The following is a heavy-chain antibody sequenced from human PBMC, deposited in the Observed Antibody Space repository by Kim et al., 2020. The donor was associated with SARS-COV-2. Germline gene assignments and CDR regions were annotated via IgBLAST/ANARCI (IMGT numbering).Heavy chain of an antibody. CDR1: GFTFSDDY. CDR3: VRDRMGGAFDM. J-gene: IGHJ3*02. CDR2: IPMTITPI. D-gene: IGHD3-16*01. Sequence: GGSLRLSCATSGFTFSDDYMNWVRQAPGKGLEWVSFIPMTITPIYYADAVAGRFTISRDNAKNSLFLQMNSLRDEDTALYYCVRDRMGGAFDMWGQGTMVTVSS. V-gene: IGHV3-48*02.